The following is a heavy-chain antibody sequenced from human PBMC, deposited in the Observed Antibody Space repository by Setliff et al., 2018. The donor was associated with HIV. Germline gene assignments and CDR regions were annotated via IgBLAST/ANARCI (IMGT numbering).Heavy chain of an antibody. CDR1: GDSSSNDY. CDR2: IHTSGTT. Sequence: SETLSLTCTVSGDSSSNDYWTWVRQPPGKGLEWIGNIHTSGTTKYNPSLNSLVTISVDMSKGQFSLRLSSVTAADTAMYYCAREYYRSGGYYSGWKYYYMDVWGKGTTVTVSS. J-gene: IGHJ6*03. D-gene: IGHD2-15*01. CDR3: AREYYRSGGYYSGWKYYYMDV. V-gene: IGHV4-4*08.